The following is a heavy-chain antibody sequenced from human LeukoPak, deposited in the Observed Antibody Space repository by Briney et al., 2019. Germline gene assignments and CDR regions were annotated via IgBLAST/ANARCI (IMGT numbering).Heavy chain of an antibody. CDR3: ARLIVYNWTPRAFDV. J-gene: IGHJ3*01. CDR2: IAHTGST. D-gene: IGHD1-20*01. V-gene: IGHV4-4*02. Sequence: SETLSLTCAVSGDSVSSSHWWSWVRQPPGKGLEWIGEIAHTGSTKYTPSLRSRASISIDWSKNQFSLNLTSVTAADAATYFCARLIVYNWTPRAFDVWGQGTMVTVSS. CDR1: GDSVSSSHW.